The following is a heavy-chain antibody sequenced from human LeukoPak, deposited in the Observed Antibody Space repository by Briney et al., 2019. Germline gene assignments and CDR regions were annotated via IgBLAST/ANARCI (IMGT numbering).Heavy chain of an antibody. J-gene: IGHJ1*01. CDR3: AKDRDPYSSGTWDS. V-gene: IGHV3-48*03. Sequence: GGSLRLSCAAPGFSFNNYDMSWVRQAPGKGLEWLSYIGSSGTTIYYADSVKGRFTISRDNSKNTLSLQMNSLRPEDTAMYFCAKDRDPYSSGTWDSWGQGTLVIVSS. D-gene: IGHD3-22*01. CDR2: IGSSGTTI. CDR1: GFSFNNYD.